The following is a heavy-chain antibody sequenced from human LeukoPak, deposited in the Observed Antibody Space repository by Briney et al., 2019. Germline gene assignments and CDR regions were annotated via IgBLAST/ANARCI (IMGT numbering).Heavy chain of an antibody. V-gene: IGHV3-23*01. J-gene: IGHJ4*02. CDR3: AKAEGYDILTGLDY. CDR2: IGASCGST. D-gene: IGHD3-9*01. CDR1: GFTFSSYA. Sequence: GGSLRLSCATSGFTFSSYAMSWVHQAPGKGLEWVSGIGASCGSTYYADSVKGRFTISRDNSKNTLYLQMNSLRTEDTAVYYCAKAEGYDILTGLDYWGQGTLVTVSS.